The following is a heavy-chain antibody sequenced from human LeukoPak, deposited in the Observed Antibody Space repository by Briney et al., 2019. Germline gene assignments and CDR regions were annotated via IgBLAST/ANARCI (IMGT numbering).Heavy chain of an antibody. Sequence: SVKVSCKASGGTFSSYVITWVRQAPGQGLEWMAGIIPMFGTADYAQKFQGRVTITADESTSTAYMQLSSLRSEDTAVYYCARDNSVRDEAWWFYPWGQGTLVTVSS. V-gene: IGHV1-69*13. CDR1: GGTFSSYV. CDR3: ARDNSVRDEAWWFYP. CDR2: IIPMFGTA. D-gene: IGHD5-24*01. J-gene: IGHJ5*02.